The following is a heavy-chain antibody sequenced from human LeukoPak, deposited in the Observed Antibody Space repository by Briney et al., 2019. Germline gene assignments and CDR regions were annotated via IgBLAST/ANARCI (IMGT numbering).Heavy chain of an antibody. Sequence: ASVNVSCKSSGGSFSPYAVNGVRQAPGQGLEWMGRLIPVLGMSHYAPGFQGGVTLTADRSTNTAYMELDRLTSDDTAVYYCARENFDQVFDYWGQGTLVTVSS. V-gene: IGHV1-69*04. D-gene: IGHD3-9*01. CDR3: ARENFDQVFDY. CDR1: GGSFSPYA. J-gene: IGHJ4*02. CDR2: LIPVLGMS.